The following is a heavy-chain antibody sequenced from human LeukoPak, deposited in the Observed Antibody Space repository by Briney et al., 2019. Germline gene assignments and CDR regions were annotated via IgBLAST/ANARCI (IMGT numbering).Heavy chain of an antibody. Sequence: SQTLSLTCTVSGDSLSRGGYYWSWIRQHPGKGLEWIGYIYNRGSTYYNPSLKSRVTISIDTSKRQFSLKLTSVTAANTAVYYCAREPTGSYSFDFWGQGTLVTVSS. CDR2: IYNRGST. D-gene: IGHD1-26*01. CDR1: GDSLSRGGYY. V-gene: IGHV4-31*03. CDR3: AREPTGSYSFDF. J-gene: IGHJ4*02.